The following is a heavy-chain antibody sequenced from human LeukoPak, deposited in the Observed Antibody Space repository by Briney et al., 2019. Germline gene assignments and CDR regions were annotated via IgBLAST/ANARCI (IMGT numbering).Heavy chain of an antibody. CDR2: INPNSGGT. CDR3: ARENHNYGDRRCFDL. CDR1: GYTFTGYY. J-gene: IGHJ2*01. V-gene: IGHV1-2*02. D-gene: IGHD4-17*01. Sequence: ASVKVHCKASGYTFTGYYMHWVRQAPGQGLEWMGWINPNSGGTNYAQKFQGRVTMTRDTSISTAYMELSRLRSDDTAVYYCARENHNYGDRRCFDLWGHGTLVTVSS.